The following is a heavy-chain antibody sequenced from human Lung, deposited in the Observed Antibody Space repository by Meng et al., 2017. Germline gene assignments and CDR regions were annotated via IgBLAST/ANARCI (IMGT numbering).Heavy chain of an antibody. CDR2: INPKSGDT. V-gene: IGHV1-2*06. D-gene: IGHD6-25*01. J-gene: IGHJ4*02. Sequence: QVRLVQSGAEVKKPGASVKVSCKPSGYNFPDYYIHWVRRAPGKVLEWMGRINPKSGDTHYAQKFQARVTMTGDTSISTAYMELSGLRSDDTAMYYCARDEDISAAGKLFGDYWGQGTLVTVSS. CDR3: ARDEDISAAGKLFGDY. CDR1: GYNFPDYY.